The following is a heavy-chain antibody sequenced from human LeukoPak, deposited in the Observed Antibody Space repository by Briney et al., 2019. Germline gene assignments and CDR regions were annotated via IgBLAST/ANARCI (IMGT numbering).Heavy chain of an antibody. CDR2: IIPIFGTA. D-gene: IGHD3-10*01. CDR1: GGTCSSYA. J-gene: IGHJ6*03. V-gene: IGHV1-69*05. CDR3: ARGGYYYGSGSYYNGVYYYYMDV. Sequence: ASVKVSCKASGGTCSSYAISWVRQAPGQGLEWMGGIIPIFGTANYAQKFQGRVTITTDESTSTAYMELSSLRSEDTAVYYCARGGYYYGSGSYYNGVYYYYMDVWGKGTTVTVSS.